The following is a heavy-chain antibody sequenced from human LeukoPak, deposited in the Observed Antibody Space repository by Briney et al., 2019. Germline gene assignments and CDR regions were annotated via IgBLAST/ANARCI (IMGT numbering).Heavy chain of an antibody. CDR1: GGSFTGYY. D-gene: IGHD5-18*01. J-gene: IGHJ4*02. CDR2: VIHSGST. CDR3: AMIAHHTALHYFDY. V-gene: IGHV4-34*12. Sequence: SETLSLTCAAYGGSFTGYYWTWIRQPPGKGLEWIGEVIHSGSTNYNPSLKSRVAISADTTKIRFSLKLTSVTAADTAVYYCAMIAHHTALHYFDYWGQGTLVTVSS.